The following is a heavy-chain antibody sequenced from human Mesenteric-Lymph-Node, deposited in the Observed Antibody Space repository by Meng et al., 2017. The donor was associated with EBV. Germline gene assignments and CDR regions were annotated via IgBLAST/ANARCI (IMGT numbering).Heavy chain of an antibody. CDR1: GGSISSSNW. CDR2: TYHSGSS. CDR3: ARGLGGSGKYHFDF. D-gene: IGHD3-10*01. V-gene: IGHV4-4*02. J-gene: IGHJ4*02. Sequence: QVQLREPGPGLLRPSGTLSLPCAVSGGSISSSNWWSWVRQPPGKGLEWIGETYHSGSSNYSPSLKSRVSMSVDNSKNQFSLTLHSVTAADTAVYYCARGLGGSGKYHFDFWGPGILVTVSS.